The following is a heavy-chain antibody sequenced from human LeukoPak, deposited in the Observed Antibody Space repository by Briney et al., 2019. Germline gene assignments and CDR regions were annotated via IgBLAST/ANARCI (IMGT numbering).Heavy chain of an antibody. CDR1: GGSISSYY. Sequence: SETLSLTCSVSGGSISSYYWTWIRQPPGKGLERIGYIYYSGSTNYNPSLKSRVTISVDSSKNQFSLRLSSVTAADTAVYYCARVGGGSGSYYPLDYWGQGTLVTVSS. V-gene: IGHV4-59*01. J-gene: IGHJ4*02. CDR3: ARVGGGSGSYYPLDY. D-gene: IGHD3-10*01. CDR2: IYYSGST.